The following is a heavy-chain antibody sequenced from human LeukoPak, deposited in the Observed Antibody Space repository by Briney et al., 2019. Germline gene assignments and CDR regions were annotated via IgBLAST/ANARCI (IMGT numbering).Heavy chain of an antibody. D-gene: IGHD3-3*01. CDR1: GGSMSSYY. Sequence: SETLSLTCSVSGGSMSSYYWSWIRQSPGKGLEWIGYIYHSGSTDYNPSLKSRVTISVDTSKNQFSLKLSSVTAADTAVYYCARGKFGVVIGDFDYWGQGTPVTVSS. CDR2: IYHSGST. J-gene: IGHJ4*02. V-gene: IGHV4-59*08. CDR3: ARGKFGVVIGDFDY.